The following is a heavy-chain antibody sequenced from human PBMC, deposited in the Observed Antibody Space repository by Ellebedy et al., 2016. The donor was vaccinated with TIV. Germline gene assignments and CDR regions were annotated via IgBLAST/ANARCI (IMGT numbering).Heavy chain of an antibody. CDR2: IYRSGST. V-gene: IGHV4-61*02. CDR3: ARAVLSSGDYDYYSYYYMDV. CDR1: GDSINSGDYY. D-gene: IGHD3-22*01. J-gene: IGHJ6*03. Sequence: SETLSLXXTVSGDSINSGDYYWSWIRQPPGKGLEWIGRIYRSGSTNYNPSLKSRVTMSVDTSKNQFSLKLSSLTAADTAVYFCARAVLSSGDYDYYSYYYMDVWGKGTTVTVSS.